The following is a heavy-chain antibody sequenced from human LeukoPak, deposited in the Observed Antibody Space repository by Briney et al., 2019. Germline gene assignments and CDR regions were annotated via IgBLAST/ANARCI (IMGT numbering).Heavy chain of an antibody. CDR1: GFTFSDLW. V-gene: IGHV3-21*01. CDR3: ARDSWFGESPYYFDY. J-gene: IGHJ4*02. CDR2: ISSSSSYI. D-gene: IGHD3-10*01. Sequence: GGSLRLSCAASGFTFSDLWMSWVRQAPGKGLEWVSSISSSSSYIYYADSVKGRFTISRDNAKNSLYLQMNSLRAEDTAVYYCARDSWFGESPYYFDYWGQGTLVTVSS.